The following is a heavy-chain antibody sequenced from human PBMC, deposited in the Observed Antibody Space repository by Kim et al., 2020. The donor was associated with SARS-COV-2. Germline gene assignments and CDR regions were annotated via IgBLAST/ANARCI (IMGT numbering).Heavy chain of an antibody. CDR1: GFTFSSYE. D-gene: IGHD3-22*01. J-gene: IGHJ4*02. CDR3: ASPGGYDSSGWHY. CDR2: ISSSGSTI. V-gene: IGHV3-48*03. Sequence: GGSLRLSCAASGFTFSSYEMNWVRQAPGKGLEWVSYISSSGSTIYYADSVKGRFTISRDNAKNSLYLQMNSLRAEDTAVYYCASPGGYDSSGWHYWGQGTLVTVSS.